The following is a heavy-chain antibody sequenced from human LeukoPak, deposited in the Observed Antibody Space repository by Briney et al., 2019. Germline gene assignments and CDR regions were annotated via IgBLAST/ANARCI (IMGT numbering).Heavy chain of an antibody. CDR2: IWYDGSNK. CDR1: GFTFSSYG. D-gene: IGHD6-19*01. J-gene: IGHJ4*02. V-gene: IGHV3-33*01. Sequence: GGSLRLSCAASGFTFSSYGMHWVRQAPGKGLEWVAVIWYDGSNKYYADSVKGRFTISRDNSKNTLYLQMNSLRAEDTAVYYCARGNTHSSGWGFDYWGQGTLVTVSS. CDR3: ARGNTHSSGWGFDY.